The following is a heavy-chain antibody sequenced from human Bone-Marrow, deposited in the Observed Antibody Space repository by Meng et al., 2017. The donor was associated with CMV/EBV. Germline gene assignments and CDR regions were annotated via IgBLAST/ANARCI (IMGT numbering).Heavy chain of an antibody. J-gene: IGHJ4*02. CDR1: GGTFSSYA. Sequence: ASVKVSCKASGGTFSSYAISWVRQAPGQGLEWMGIINPSGGSTSYAQKFQGRVTMTRDTSTSTVYMELSSLRSEDTAVYYCARDSRYCSSTSCYTGIAYWGQGTLVTVSS. V-gene: IGHV1-46*01. CDR2: INPSGGST. CDR3: ARDSRYCSSTSCYTGIAY. D-gene: IGHD2-2*02.